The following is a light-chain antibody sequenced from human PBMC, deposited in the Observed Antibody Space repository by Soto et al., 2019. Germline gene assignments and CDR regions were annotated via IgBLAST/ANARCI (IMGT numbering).Light chain of an antibody. V-gene: IGKV3-20*01. J-gene: IGKJ2*01. CDR2: GAS. CDR1: QTVSNNY. CDR3: HHYGSSPPHT. Sequence: EIVLTQSPDTLSLSPGERATVSCRASQTVSNNYLAWYQQKPGQAPRLLLYGASTRPTGIPDRFSGSGSGTDFTITISRLEPEDFAVYYCHHYGSSPPHTFGQGTKLDIK.